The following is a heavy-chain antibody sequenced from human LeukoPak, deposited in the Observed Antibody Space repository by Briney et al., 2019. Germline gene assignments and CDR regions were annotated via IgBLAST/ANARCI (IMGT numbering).Heavy chain of an antibody. CDR1: GGSISSSSYY. J-gene: IGHJ5*02. CDR3: ARDVGYYYDSSGYNNWFDP. D-gene: IGHD3-22*01. CDR2: IYYSGST. V-gene: IGHV4-39*07. Sequence: PSETLSLTCTVSGGSISSSSYYWGWIRQPPGKGLEWIGSIYYSGSTNYNPSLKSRVTISVDTSKNQFSLKLSSVTAADTAVYYCARDVGYYYDSSGYNNWFDPWGQGTLVTVSS.